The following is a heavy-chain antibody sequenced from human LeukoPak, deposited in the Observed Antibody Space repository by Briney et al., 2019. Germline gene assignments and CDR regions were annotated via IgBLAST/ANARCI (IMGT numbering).Heavy chain of an antibody. D-gene: IGHD3-22*01. CDR1: GGSISSGDYY. Sequence: SETLSLTCTVSGGSISSGDYYWSWTRQPPGKGLEWIAYMYYSGSTYYNPSLKSRVTMSADTSKNQLSLKLSSVTAADTAVYYCARPYYYDSRIDPWGQGILVTVSS. CDR3: ARPYYYDSRIDP. J-gene: IGHJ5*02. CDR2: MYYSGST. V-gene: IGHV4-30-4*01.